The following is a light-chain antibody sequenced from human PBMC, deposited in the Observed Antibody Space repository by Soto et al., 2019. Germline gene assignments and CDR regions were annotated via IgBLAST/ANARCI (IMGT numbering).Light chain of an antibody. Sequence: QAVVTQEPSLAVSPGGTVTLTCGSTTGPVTSGHYPYWFQQKPGQAPRALIYDTNKKHSWTPARFSGSLLGVKAALTLSGAHPEDEAEYHCLLHFPGARPVFGGGTKLTVL. CDR2: DTN. V-gene: IGLV7-46*01. CDR3: LLHFPGARPV. CDR1: TGPVTSGHY. J-gene: IGLJ2*01.